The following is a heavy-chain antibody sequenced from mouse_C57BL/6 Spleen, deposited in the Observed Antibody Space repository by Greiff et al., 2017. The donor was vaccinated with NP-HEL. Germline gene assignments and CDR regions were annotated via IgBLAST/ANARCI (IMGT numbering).Heavy chain of an antibody. CDR1: GYTFTGYW. CDR2: ILPGSGST. Sequence: QVQLKQSGAELMKPGASVKLSCKATGYTFTGYWIEWVKQRPGHGLEWIGEILPGSGSTNYNEKFKGKATFTADTSSNTAYMQLSSLTTEDSAIYYCASQVLHYYGSSYGGFAYWGQGTLVTVSA. CDR3: ASQVLHYYGSSYGGFAY. J-gene: IGHJ3*01. D-gene: IGHD1-1*01. V-gene: IGHV1-9*01.